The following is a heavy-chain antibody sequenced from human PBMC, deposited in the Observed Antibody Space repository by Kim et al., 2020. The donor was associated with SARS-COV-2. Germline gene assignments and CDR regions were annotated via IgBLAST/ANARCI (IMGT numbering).Heavy chain of an antibody. Sequence: GGSLRLSCAASGLTFSSYWMSWVRQAPGKGLEWVANIKQDGSEKYYVDSVKGRFTISRDNAKNSLYLQMNSLRAEDTAVYYCARVHRGTLWFGELYYYFDYWGQGTLVTVSS. CDR3: ARVHRGTLWFGELYYYFDY. CDR2: IKQDGSEK. V-gene: IGHV3-7*01. D-gene: IGHD3-10*01. J-gene: IGHJ4*02. CDR1: GLTFSSYW.